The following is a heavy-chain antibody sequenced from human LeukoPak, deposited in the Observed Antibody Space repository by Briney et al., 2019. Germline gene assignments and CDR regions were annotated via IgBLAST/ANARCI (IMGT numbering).Heavy chain of an antibody. V-gene: IGHV4-34*01. CDR3: ARGPFAGYSSGWYRV. D-gene: IGHD6-19*01. CDR1: GGSFSGYY. CDR2: INHSGST. J-gene: IGHJ4*02. Sequence: PSETLSFTCAVYGGSFSGYYWSWIRQPPGKGLEGIGGINHSGSTNYNPSLKSRVPISVDTSKNQFSLKLSSVTAADTAVYYCARGPFAGYSSGWYRVWGQGTLVTVSS.